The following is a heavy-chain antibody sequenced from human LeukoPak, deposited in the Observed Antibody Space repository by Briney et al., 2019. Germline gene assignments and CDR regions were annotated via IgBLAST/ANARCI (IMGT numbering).Heavy chain of an antibody. D-gene: IGHD1-26*01. Sequence: GGSLRLSCAASGFTFSSYSMNWVRQAPGKGLEWVSVIYSGSSTYYADSVKGRFTISRDNSKNTLYLQMNSLRAEDTAVYYCARAGLSYSFDYWGQGTLVTVSS. J-gene: IGHJ4*02. CDR3: ARAGLSYSFDY. CDR1: GFTFSSYS. CDR2: IYSGSST. V-gene: IGHV3-66*01.